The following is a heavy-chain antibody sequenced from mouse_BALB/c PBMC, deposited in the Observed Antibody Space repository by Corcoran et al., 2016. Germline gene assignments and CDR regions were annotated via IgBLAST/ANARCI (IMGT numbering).Heavy chain of an antibody. V-gene: IGHV9-1*02. CDR1: GYTFTNYG. CDR3: ARAYYGSSMYY. J-gene: IGHJ4*01. Sequence: QIQLVQSGPELKKPGETVKISCKASGYTFTNYGMNWVKQAPGKGLKWMGWINTYTGEPTYADYFKGRVAFSLETSASTAYLQINNLKNEDMATYFCARAYYGSSMYYWGQGTSVTVSS. CDR2: INTYTGEP. D-gene: IGHD1-1*01.